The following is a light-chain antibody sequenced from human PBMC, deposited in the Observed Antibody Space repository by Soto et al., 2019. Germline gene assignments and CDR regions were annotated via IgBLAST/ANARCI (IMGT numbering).Light chain of an antibody. V-gene: IGLV2-14*01. CDR2: DVS. CDR1: SSDVGGYNY. CDR3: NSYTSSSTLYVV. J-gene: IGLJ2*01. Sequence: QSVLTQPASVSGSPGQSITISCTGTSSDVGGYNYVSWYQQHPGKAPKLMIYDVSNRPSGVSNRFSGSKSGNTASLTISGLQSEDEADYYCNSYTSSSTLYVVFGGGTKLNVL.